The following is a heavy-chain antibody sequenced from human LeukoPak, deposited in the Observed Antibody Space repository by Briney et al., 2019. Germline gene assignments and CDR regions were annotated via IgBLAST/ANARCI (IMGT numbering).Heavy chain of an antibody. V-gene: IGHV1-69*05. D-gene: IGHD6-13*01. J-gene: IGHJ4*02. CDR2: IIPVFGTV. Sequence: SVKVSCKASGGTFSTYAVSWVRQAPGQGLEWMGRIIPVFGTVNYAQKFQGRVTITTDESTSTVYMELSSLRSEDTAVYYCARDPPAGTDNSNFDYWGQGTLVTVSS. CDR3: ARDPPAGTDNSNFDY. CDR1: GGTFSTYA.